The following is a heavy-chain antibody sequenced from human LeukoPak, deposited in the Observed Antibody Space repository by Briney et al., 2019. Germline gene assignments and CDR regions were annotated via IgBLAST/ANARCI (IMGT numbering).Heavy chain of an antibody. V-gene: IGHV4-59*01. CDR2: IYYSGST. CDR3: ARVREFSRDAFDI. D-gene: IGHD3-10*01. Sequence: PSETLSLTCSVSGGSTRSNYWSWIRQPPGKGLEWIGYIYYSGSTNYNPSLKSRVTISVDTSKNQFSLKLSSVTAADMAVYYCARVREFSRDAFDIWGQGTMVTVSS. J-gene: IGHJ3*02. CDR1: GGSTRSNY.